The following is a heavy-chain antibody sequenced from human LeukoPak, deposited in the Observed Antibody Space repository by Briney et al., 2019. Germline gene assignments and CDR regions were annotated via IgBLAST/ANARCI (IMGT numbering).Heavy chain of an antibody. D-gene: IGHD3-10*01. CDR2: IYPGDSDT. J-gene: IGHJ3*02. CDR3: ARQLGSDAFDI. CDR1: GYSFTSYW. V-gene: IGHV5-51*01. Sequence: GESMKISCKGPGYSFTSYWIGWVRQMPGKGLEWMGIIYPGDSDTRYSPSFQGQVTTSVDKSITTAYLQWSSLKASDTAMYYCARQLGSDAFDIWGQGTMVTVSS.